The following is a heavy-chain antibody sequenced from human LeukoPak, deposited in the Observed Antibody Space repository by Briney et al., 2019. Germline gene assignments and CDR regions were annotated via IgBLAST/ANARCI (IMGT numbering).Heavy chain of an antibody. CDR1: GGLISRSGYQ. CDR3: ASLPLARTDYDFDY. Sequence: PSETLSLTCTVSGGLISRSGYQWGWIRRPPGHGLEWIGTLPYNENAYDGPSIRSRVSISVDTAKSPLSLEVTSGTAAATAVYYCASLPLARTDYDFDYWGQGTLVTVSS. J-gene: IGHJ4*02. D-gene: IGHD4/OR15-4a*01. V-gene: IGHV4-39*01. CDR2: LPYNENA.